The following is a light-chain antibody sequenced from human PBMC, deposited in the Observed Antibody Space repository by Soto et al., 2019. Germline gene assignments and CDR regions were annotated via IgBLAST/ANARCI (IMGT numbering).Light chain of an antibody. CDR3: QQSYSTPIT. CDR2: AAS. V-gene: IGKV1-39*01. J-gene: IGKJ5*01. Sequence: DIQMTQSPSSLSASVGDRVTITCRASQSISSYLNWYQQKPGKAPKLLIYAASSLQSGIPSRFSGSGSGTDFTLTISSLQPEDFATYYCQQSYSTPITFGHWTRLEIK. CDR1: QSISSY.